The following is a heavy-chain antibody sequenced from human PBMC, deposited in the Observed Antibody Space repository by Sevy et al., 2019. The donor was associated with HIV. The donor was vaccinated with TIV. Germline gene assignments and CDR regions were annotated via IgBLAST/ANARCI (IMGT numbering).Heavy chain of an antibody. D-gene: IGHD6-19*01. CDR1: GFTFDDHA. V-gene: IGHV3-9*01. CDR3: AKDMSHRAVAATRGADFDY. CDR2: ISWNSGFV. Sequence: GGSLRLSCVASGFTFDDHAMHWVRQPPGKGLEWVSGISWNSGFVGIADSVKGRFTIARDNTKKSLYLQMTSLRPEDTAFYYCAKDMSHRAVAATRGADFDYRGQGTLVTVSS. J-gene: IGHJ4*02.